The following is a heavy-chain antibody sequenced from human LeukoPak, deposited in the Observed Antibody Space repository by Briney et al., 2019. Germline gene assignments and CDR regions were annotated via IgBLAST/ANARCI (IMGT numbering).Heavy chain of an antibody. J-gene: IGHJ4*02. V-gene: IGHV1-69*13. CDR2: IIPIFGTA. CDR3: APFILGGVVPAATGY. D-gene: IGHD2-2*01. CDR1: GGTFSSYA. Sequence: ASVTVSCKASGGTFSSYAISWVRQAPGQGLEWMGGIIPIFGTANYAQKFQGRVTITADESTSTAYMELSSLRSEDTAVYYCAPFILGGVVPAATGYWGQGTLVTVSS.